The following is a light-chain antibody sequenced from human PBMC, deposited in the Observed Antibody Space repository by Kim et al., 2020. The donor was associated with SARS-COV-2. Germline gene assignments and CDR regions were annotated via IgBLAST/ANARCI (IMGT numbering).Light chain of an antibody. V-gene: IGLV2-8*01. J-gene: IGLJ3*02. CDR2: DVS. Sequence: QSALTQPPSASGSPGQSVTISCTGTSCDVGGYNYVSWYQQHPGKAPKLMIYDVSRRPSGVPDRFSGSKSGNTASLTVSGLQAEDEADYYCSSYAGRNNLVFGGGTQLTVL. CDR3: SSYAGRNNLV. CDR1: SCDVGGYNY.